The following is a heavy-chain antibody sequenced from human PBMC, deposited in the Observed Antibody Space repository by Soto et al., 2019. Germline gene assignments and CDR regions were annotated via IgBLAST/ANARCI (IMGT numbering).Heavy chain of an antibody. D-gene: IGHD1-1*01. CDR2: IIPMFGTT. Sequence: QVQLVQSGAEVKKPGSSVKVSCKASGGNFTSYAISWVRQAPGQGLEWMGGIIPMFGTTTYAQKFQGRVTITADESTLSAYMEMSSLRSDDTAVYYCARERGLGIWNLLTYWGQGTLVTVSS. V-gene: IGHV1-69*01. CDR1: GGNFTSYA. J-gene: IGHJ4*02. CDR3: ARERGLGIWNLLTY.